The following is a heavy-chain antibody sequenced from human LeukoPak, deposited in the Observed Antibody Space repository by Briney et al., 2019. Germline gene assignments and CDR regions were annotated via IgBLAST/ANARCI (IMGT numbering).Heavy chain of an antibody. CDR1: GYTFTSYG. V-gene: IGHV1-18*01. Sequence: GASVKVSCKASGYTFTSYGISWVRQAPGQGLEWMGWISAYNGNTNYAQKLQGRVTMTTDTSTSTAYMELRSLRSDDTAVYYCARGWHYYDSSGYYYPFDYWGQGTLVTVSS. CDR3: ARGWHYYDSSGYYYPFDY. J-gene: IGHJ4*02. D-gene: IGHD3-22*01. CDR2: ISAYNGNT.